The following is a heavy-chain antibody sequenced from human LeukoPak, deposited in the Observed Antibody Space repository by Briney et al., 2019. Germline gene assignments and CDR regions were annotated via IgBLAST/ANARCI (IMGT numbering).Heavy chain of an antibody. V-gene: IGHV1-46*01. CDR1: GYTFTSYY. Sequence: ASVKVSCKASGYTFTSYYMHWVRQAPGQGLEWMGIINPSGGSTSYAQKFQGRVTITRDTSASTAYMELSSLRSEDTAVYYCARARAAGLFDYWGQGTLVTVSS. J-gene: IGHJ4*02. CDR3: ARARAAGLFDY. CDR2: INPSGGST. D-gene: IGHD6-13*01.